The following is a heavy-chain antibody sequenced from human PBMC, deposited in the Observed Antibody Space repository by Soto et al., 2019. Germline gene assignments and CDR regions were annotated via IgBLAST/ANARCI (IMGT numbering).Heavy chain of an antibody. CDR2: IYSGGST. CDR3: AKGSPTHY. J-gene: IGHJ4*02. D-gene: IGHD1-26*01. CDR1: GFSVSSSH. V-gene: IGHV3-53*01. Sequence: PGGSLRLSCAASGFSVSSSHMNWFRQAPGKGPEWVSVIYSGGSTYYAVSVKGRFTISRDNSKNTVYLQMNSLRAEDTAVYYCAKGSPTHYWGQGTLVTVSS.